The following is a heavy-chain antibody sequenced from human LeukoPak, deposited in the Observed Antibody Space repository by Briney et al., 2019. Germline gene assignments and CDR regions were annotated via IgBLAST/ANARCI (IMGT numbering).Heavy chain of an antibody. Sequence: SETLSLTCTVSGGTISSYYWSWIRQPPGKGLEWIGYIYYTGSTTYNPSLKSRVTMSVDTSKNKFSLNMSSVTAADTAVYYCARFFGGSFGDYVDYWGQGTPVTVSS. D-gene: IGHD1-26*01. J-gene: IGHJ4*02. V-gene: IGHV4-59*01. CDR2: IYYTGST. CDR3: ARFFGGSFGDYVDY. CDR1: GGTISSYY.